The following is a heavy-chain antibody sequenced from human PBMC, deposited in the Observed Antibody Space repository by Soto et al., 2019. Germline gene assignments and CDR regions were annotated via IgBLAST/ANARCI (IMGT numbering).Heavy chain of an antibody. J-gene: IGHJ4*02. CDR3: AKEQSPPFGELFRPYCDY. CDR1: GFTFSSYA. D-gene: IGHD3-10*01. V-gene: IGHV3-23*01. CDR2: ISGSGGST. Sequence: EVQLLESGGGLVQPGGSLRLSCAASGFTFSSYAMSWVRQAPGKGLEWVSAISGSGGSTYYADSVKGRFTISRDNSKNTLYLQMNSLRAEDTAVYYFAKEQSPPFGELFRPYCDYWCQGTLVTVSS.